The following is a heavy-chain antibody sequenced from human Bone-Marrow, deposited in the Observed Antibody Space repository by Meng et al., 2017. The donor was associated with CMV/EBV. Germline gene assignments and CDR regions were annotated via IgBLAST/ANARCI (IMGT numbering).Heavy chain of an antibody. CDR3: AHIAAAGAGYFDN. J-gene: IGHJ4*02. CDR1: GGSISSSSYY. Sequence: GSLRLSCTVSGGSISSSSYYWGWIRQPPGKGLEWIGSIYHSGSTYYNPSLKSRVTISVDTSKNQFSLKLSSVTAADTAVYYCAHIAAAGAGYFDNWGQGTRVTVSS. V-gene: IGHV4-39*07. CDR2: IYHSGST. D-gene: IGHD6-13*01.